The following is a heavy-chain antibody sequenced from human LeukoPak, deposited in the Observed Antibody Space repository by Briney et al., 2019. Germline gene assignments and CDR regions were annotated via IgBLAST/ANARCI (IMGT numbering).Heavy chain of an antibody. V-gene: IGHV3-48*04. J-gene: IGHJ4*02. CDR3: ASGYSSGPVY. D-gene: IGHD6-19*01. CDR2: ISSSSTTI. Sequence: GGSLRLSFAASGFTFSSSGMNWVRQAPGKGLEWVSYISSSSTTIYYADSVKGRFTISRDNAKNSLYLQMNSLRGEDTAVYYCASGYSSGPVYWGQGNLVTVSS. CDR1: GFTFSSSG.